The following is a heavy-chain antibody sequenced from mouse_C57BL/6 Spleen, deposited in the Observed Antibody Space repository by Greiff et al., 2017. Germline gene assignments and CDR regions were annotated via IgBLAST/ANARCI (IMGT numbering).Heavy chain of an antibody. Sequence: LQQSGAELVRPGASVTLSCKASGYTFTDYEMHWVKQTPVHGLEWIGAIDPETGGTAYNQKFKGKAILTADKSSSTAYMELRSLTSEDSAVYYCTSNYGSLAWFAYWGQGTLVTVSA. J-gene: IGHJ3*01. CDR3: TSNYGSLAWFAY. V-gene: IGHV1-15*01. CDR2: IDPETGGT. D-gene: IGHD1-1*01. CDR1: GYTFTDYE.